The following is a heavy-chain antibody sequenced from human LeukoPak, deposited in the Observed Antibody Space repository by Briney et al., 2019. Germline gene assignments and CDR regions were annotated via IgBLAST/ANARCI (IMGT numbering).Heavy chain of an antibody. J-gene: IGHJ4*02. CDR2: INPNSGGT. CDR3: ARGPIVLMVYAIPHFDY. Sequence: GASVKVSCKASGYTFTGYYMHWVRQAPGQGLEWMGRINPNSGGTNYAQKFQGRVTMTRDTSISTAYMELSRLRSDGTAVYYCARGPIVLMVYAIPHFDYWGQGTLVTVSS. V-gene: IGHV1-2*06. D-gene: IGHD2-8*01. CDR1: GYTFTGYY.